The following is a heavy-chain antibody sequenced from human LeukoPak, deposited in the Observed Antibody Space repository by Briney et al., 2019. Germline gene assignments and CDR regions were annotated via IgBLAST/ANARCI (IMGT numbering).Heavy chain of an antibody. CDR1: GASISDYY. V-gene: IGHV4-38-2*02. D-gene: IGHD6-19*01. CDR3: ARRSVAGAVDY. J-gene: IGHJ4*02. CDR2: TYPSGSS. Sequence: SETLSLTCTVSGASISDYYWNWIRQPPGKGLEWIGSTYPSGSSYDNPSLKSRVTISVDTSKNQFSLKLSSVTAADTAVYYCARRSVAGAVDYWGQGTLVTVSS.